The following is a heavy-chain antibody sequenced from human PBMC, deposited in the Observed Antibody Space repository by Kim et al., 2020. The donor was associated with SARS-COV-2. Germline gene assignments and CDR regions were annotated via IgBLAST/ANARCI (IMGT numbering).Heavy chain of an antibody. CDR3: ARDAGDTAMVLDY. J-gene: IGHJ4*02. Sequence: YANSVKGRFTISRDNSKNTLYLQMGSLRAEDMAVYYCARDAGDTAMVLDYWGQGTLVTVSS. D-gene: IGHD5-18*01. V-gene: IGHV3-64*01.